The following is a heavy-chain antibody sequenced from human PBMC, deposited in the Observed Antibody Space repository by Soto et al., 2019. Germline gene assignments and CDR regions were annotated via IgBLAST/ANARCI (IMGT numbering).Heavy chain of an antibody. V-gene: IGHV4-30-4*01. CDR1: GGSISSGDYY. Sequence: VQLQESGPGLVKPSQTLSLTCTVSGGSISSGDYYWSWIRQPPGKGLEWIGYIYYSGSTYYNPSLKSRVTISVDTSKNQFSLKLSSVTAADTAMYYCAGESGISARPRLGDAFDIWGQGTMVTVSS. D-gene: IGHD6-6*01. CDR2: IYYSGST. J-gene: IGHJ3*02. CDR3: AGESGISARPRLGDAFDI.